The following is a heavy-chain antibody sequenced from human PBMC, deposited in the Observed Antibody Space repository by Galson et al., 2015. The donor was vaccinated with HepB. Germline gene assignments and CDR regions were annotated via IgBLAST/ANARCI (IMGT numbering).Heavy chain of an antibody. CDR1: GFTFTTYA. D-gene: IGHD3-10*01. J-gene: IGHJ4*02. CDR2: ISGSAATT. Sequence: SLRLSCAASGFTFTTYAMGWVRQAPGKGLEWVSSISGSAATTYHADPVKGRFTISRDNFKDTLYLQMNSLRVEDTAVYYCAKELEPSFYNGRRGNYYDYWGQGVLVTVSS. CDR3: AKELEPSFYNGRRGNYYDY. V-gene: IGHV3-23*01.